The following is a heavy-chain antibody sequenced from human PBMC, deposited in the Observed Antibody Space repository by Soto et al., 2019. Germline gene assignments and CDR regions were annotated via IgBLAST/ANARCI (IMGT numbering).Heavy chain of an antibody. CDR3: ARDRSLGANWFDP. D-gene: IGHD1-26*01. V-gene: IGHV1-2*02. J-gene: IGHJ5*02. CDR2: INPNSGDT. CDR1: GYTFTGHY. Sequence: ASVKVSCKASGYTFTGHYMHWVRQAPGQGLEWMGWINPNSGDTNYAQKFQGRVTMTRDTSISTAYMDLSRLRSDDTAMYFCARDRSLGANWFDPWGQGTLVTVSS.